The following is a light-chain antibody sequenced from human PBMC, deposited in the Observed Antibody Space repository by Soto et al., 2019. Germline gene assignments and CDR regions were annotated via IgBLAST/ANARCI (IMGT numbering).Light chain of an antibody. CDR3: AAWDDNVNCGV. CDR2: TDS. V-gene: IGLV1-44*01. J-gene: IGLJ3*02. CDR1: SANIGTYT. Sequence: QYVLTQPPAASGTPGQRVTISCSGTSANIGTYTVNWYQQLPGTAPKLRIYTDSPRPSRGPDRFSGSKSGTSASLAINGLHSEDEADYNCAAWDDNVNCGVFGGGTKVSVL.